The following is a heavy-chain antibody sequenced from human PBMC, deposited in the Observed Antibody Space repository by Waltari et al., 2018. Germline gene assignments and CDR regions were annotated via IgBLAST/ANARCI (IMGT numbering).Heavy chain of an antibody. J-gene: IGHJ4*02. CDR2: IYPGDSDT. Sequence: EVQLVQSGAEVKKPGESLKIPCRGSESSFTSYWIGWVRQMPGKGLEWMGIIYPGDSDTRYSPSFQGQVTISADKSISTAYLQWSSLKASDTAMYYCARSRTRGRYFDWSPIDYWGQGTLVTVSS. CDR1: ESSFTSYW. V-gene: IGHV5-51*03. CDR3: ARSRTRGRYFDWSPIDY. D-gene: IGHD3-9*01.